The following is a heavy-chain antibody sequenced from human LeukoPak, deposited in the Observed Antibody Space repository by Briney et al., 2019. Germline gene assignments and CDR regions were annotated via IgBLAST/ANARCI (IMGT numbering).Heavy chain of an antibody. Sequence: PSETLSLTCTLSRGSISSSGYYWGWIRQPPGKGLEWIGSIYYSGSTYYNPSLKSRVTISVDTTKNQFSLKLSSVTAADTAFYYCARGHDYYYSGRQSWFDPWGQGTLVTVSS. CDR3: ARGHDYYYSGRQSWFDP. V-gene: IGHV4-39*07. J-gene: IGHJ5*02. D-gene: IGHD3-10*01. CDR1: RGSISSSGYY. CDR2: IYYSGST.